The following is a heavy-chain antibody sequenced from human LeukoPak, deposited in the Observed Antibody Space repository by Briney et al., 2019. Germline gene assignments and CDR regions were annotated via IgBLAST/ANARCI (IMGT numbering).Heavy chain of an antibody. V-gene: IGHV4-31*03. CDR3: ARGPRGYSSSWYPRMDV. J-gene: IGHJ6*02. Sequence: PSETLSLTCTVSGGSISSGGYYWSWIRQHPGKGLEWIGYIYYSGSTYYNPSLKSRVTISVDTSKNQFSLKLSSVTAADTAVYYCARGPRGYSSSWYPRMDVWGQGTTVTVSS. CDR1: GGSISSGGYY. CDR2: IYYSGST. D-gene: IGHD6-13*01.